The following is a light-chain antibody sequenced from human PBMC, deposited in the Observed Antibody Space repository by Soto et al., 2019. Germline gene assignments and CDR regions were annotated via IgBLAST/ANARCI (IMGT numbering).Light chain of an antibody. J-gene: IGKJ3*01. Sequence: DIQMTQSPSSLSASVGDRVTITCRASQIISSHLNWYQQKPGKAPRLLIYAASNLQSGGPSTFTGSGSGTDFTLTITSLQPEDFATYYCQQSYSSPFTFGPGTKVDTK. CDR1: QIISSH. V-gene: IGKV1-39*01. CDR2: AAS. CDR3: QQSYSSPFT.